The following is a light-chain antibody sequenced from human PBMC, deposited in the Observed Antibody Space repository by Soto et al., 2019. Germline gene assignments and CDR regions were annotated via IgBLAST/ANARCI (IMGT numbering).Light chain of an antibody. CDR3: QQRSNWPPEFT. V-gene: IGKV3-11*01. CDR2: DAS. Sequence: EIVLTQSPATLSLSPGERATVSCRASQSVSSYLAWYQQKPGQAPRLLIYDASNRATGIPARFSGSGSGTDFTLAICSLEPEDFAVYYCQQRSNWPPEFTFGPGTKVDIK. CDR1: QSVSSY. J-gene: IGKJ3*01.